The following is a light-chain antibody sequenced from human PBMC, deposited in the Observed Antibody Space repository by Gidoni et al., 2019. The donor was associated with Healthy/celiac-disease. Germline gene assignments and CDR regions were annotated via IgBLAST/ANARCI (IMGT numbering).Light chain of an antibody. CDR1: QSVSSY. Sequence: EIVLTQSPATLSLSPGERATLSCRASQSVSSYLAWYQQKPGQAPRLLIYDASNRATGIPARFSGSGSGTDFTLTISSLEPEDFAVYDCQQRSNWVWTFGQXTKVEIK. CDR3: QQRSNWVWT. J-gene: IGKJ1*01. CDR2: DAS. V-gene: IGKV3-11*01.